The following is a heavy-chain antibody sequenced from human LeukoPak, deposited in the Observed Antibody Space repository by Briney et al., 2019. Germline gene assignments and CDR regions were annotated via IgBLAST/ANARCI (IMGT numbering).Heavy chain of an antibody. CDR2: ISYDGSNK. Sequence: GGSLRLSCAASGFTFSSYAMHWVRQAPGKGLEWVAVISYDGSNKYYADSVKGRFTISRDNSKNTLYLQMNSLRAEDTAVYYCARDGAYGDYLDYWGQGTLVTVSS. D-gene: IGHD4-17*01. CDR1: GFTFSSYA. J-gene: IGHJ4*02. V-gene: IGHV3-30-3*01. CDR3: ARDGAYGDYLDY.